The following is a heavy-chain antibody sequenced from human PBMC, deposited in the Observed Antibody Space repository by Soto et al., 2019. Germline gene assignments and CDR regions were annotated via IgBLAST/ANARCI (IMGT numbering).Heavy chain of an antibody. Sequence: EVQLVESGGGLVKPGESLRLSCAASGFTFSSYSMNWVRQAPGKGLEWVSSISSSSSYIYYADSVKGRFTISRANAKNSLYLQMNSLRAEDMAVYYCARDRIPRDTFCSGGSCYYDYWGQVTLVTVSS. CDR2: ISSSSSYI. J-gene: IGHJ4*02. CDR3: ARDRIPRDTFCSGGSCYYDY. D-gene: IGHD2-15*01. CDR1: GFTFSSYS. V-gene: IGHV3-21*01.